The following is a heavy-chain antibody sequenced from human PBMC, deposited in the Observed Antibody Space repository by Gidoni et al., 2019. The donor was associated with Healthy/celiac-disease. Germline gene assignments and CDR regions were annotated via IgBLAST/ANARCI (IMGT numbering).Heavy chain of an antibody. J-gene: IGHJ2*01. V-gene: IGHV3-33*01. CDR1: GFTFSSYG. D-gene: IGHD3-10*01. Sequence: QVPLVASGGGVVQPGRSLRLSCAASGFTFSSYGMPWVRQAPGKGLEGVAVIWYDGSNKYYADSVKGRFTISRDNSKNTLYLQMNSLRAEDTAVYYCARYPAFSGAEGIEIPYWYFDLWGRGTLVTVSS. CDR2: IWYDGSNK. CDR3: ARYPAFSGAEGIEIPYWYFDL.